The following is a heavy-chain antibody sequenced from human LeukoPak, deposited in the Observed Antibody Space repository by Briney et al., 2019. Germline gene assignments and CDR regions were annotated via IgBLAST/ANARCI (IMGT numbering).Heavy chain of an antibody. D-gene: IGHD2-21*02. CDR2: IYYSGST. V-gene: IGHV4-39*07. Sequence: PSETLSLTCTVSGGSISSSSYYWGWIRPPPGKGLEWIGSIYYSGSTYYNPSLKSRLTLSVHTTNNPFSLKLSSVTAADTAVYYCARLAVTRPRDYYYYYMDVWGKGTTVTISS. CDR1: GGSISSSSYY. J-gene: IGHJ6*03. CDR3: ARLAVTRPRDYYYYYMDV.